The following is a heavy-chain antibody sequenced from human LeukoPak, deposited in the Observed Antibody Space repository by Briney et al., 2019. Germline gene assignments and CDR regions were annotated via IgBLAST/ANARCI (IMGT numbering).Heavy chain of an antibody. J-gene: IGHJ4*02. Sequence: ASVKVSCKVSGYTLTKLSMHWVRQAPGKGLEWMGGFDPEDGETIYAQKFQGRVTMTEDTSTDTAYMELSSLRSEDTAVYYCAATIERITMVRGVPPDYWGQGTLVTVSS. CDR1: GYTLTKLS. V-gene: IGHV1-24*01. CDR2: FDPEDGET. D-gene: IGHD3-10*01. CDR3: AATIERITMVRGVPPDY.